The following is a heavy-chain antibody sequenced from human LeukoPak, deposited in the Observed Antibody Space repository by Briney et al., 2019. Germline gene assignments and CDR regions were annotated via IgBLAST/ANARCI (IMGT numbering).Heavy chain of an antibody. J-gene: IGHJ3*02. Sequence: GGSLRLSCAASGFTFSSYSMNWVRQAPGKGLEWVSSISTTSTIYYADSVKGRFTISRDNAKNSVYLQMDSLRAEDTAVYYCARRREPEIWGQGTMVTVSS. CDR1: GFTFSSYS. D-gene: IGHD1-14*01. CDR3: ARRREPEI. V-gene: IGHV3-48*01. CDR2: ISTTSTI.